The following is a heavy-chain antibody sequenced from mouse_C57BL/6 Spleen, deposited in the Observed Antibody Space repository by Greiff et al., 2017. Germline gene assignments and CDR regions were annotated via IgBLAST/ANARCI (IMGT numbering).Heavy chain of an antibody. Sequence: EVMLVESGEGLVKPGGSLKLSCAASGFTFSSYAMSWVRQTPEKRLEWVAYISSGGDYIYYADTVKGRFTFSRANARNTLYLQLSSLKSEDTAMYYCTRTAVVAHWYFDVWGTGTTVTVSS. D-gene: IGHD1-1*01. CDR1: GFTFSSYA. J-gene: IGHJ1*03. V-gene: IGHV5-9-1*02. CDR2: ISSGGDYI. CDR3: TRTAVVAHWYFDV.